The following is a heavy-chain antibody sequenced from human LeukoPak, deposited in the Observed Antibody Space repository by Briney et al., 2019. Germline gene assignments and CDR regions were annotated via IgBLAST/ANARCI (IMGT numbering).Heavy chain of an antibody. CDR2: IKNDGSET. CDR3: VKNDGWFHLAQ. V-gene: IGHV3-7*03. D-gene: IGHD6-19*01. Sequence: GGSLRLSCAVSGFNLRDHWMDWVRQAPGKGLEWVGHIKNDGSETYYLDSLKGRFSISRDNTNNALYLQMNSLRVEDTAVYYCVKNDGWFHLAQWGQGTLVTVSS. J-gene: IGHJ4*02. CDR1: GFNLRDHW.